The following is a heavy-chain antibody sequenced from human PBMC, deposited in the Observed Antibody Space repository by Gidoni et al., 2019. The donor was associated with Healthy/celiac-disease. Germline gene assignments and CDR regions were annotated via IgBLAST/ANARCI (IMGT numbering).Heavy chain of an antibody. J-gene: IGHJ4*02. V-gene: IGHV4-34*01. D-gene: IGHD6-19*01. CDR2: INHSGST. CDR3: ARGSPWLVRGHFDY. Sequence: GKGLEWIGEINHSGSTNYNPSLKSRVTISVDTSKNQFSLKLSSVTAADTAVYYCARGSPWLVRGHFDYWGQGTLVTVSS.